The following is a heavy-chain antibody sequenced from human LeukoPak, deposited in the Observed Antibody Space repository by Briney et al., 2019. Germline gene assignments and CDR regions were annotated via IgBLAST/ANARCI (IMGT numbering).Heavy chain of an antibody. D-gene: IGHD1-14*01. CDR3: ARDLRNDYYYGMDV. Sequence: ASVKVSCKASGYTFTGYYMHWVRQAPGQGLEWMGWINPNSGGTNYAQKFQGRVTMTRDTSIRTAYMELSRLRSDDTAVYYCARDLRNDYYYGMDVWGQGTTVTVSS. J-gene: IGHJ6*02. CDR2: INPNSGGT. V-gene: IGHV1-2*02. CDR1: GYTFTGYY.